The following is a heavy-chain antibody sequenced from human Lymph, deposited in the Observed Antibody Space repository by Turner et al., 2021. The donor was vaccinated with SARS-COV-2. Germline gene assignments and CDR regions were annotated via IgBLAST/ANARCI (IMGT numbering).Heavy chain of an antibody. CDR2: IYGGVST. J-gene: IGHJ6*02. CDR3: ARDLDTAGGMDV. CDR1: GLTVSSNY. Sequence: EVQLVESGGGLVQPGGSLRLSCAASGLTVSSNYMTWVRQAPGKGLEWVSVIYGGVSTYYADSVKCRFTISRHNSKNTLYLQMNSLRAEDTAVYYCARDLDTAGGMDVWGQGTTVTVSS. V-gene: IGHV3-53*04. D-gene: IGHD5-18*01.